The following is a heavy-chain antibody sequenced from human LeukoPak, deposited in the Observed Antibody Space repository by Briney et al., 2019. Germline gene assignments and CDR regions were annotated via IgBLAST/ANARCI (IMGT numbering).Heavy chain of an antibody. CDR2: IIPIFGTA. Sequence: SVKVSCKASGGTFISYAISWVRQAPGQGLEWMGGIIPIFGTANYAQKFQGRVTITADESTSTAYMELSSLRSEDTAVYYCARVRGEYGSGSYYHYYYGMDVWGQGTTVTVSS. J-gene: IGHJ6*02. D-gene: IGHD3-10*01. CDR3: ARVRGEYGSGSYYHYYYGMDV. V-gene: IGHV1-69*13. CDR1: GGTFISYA.